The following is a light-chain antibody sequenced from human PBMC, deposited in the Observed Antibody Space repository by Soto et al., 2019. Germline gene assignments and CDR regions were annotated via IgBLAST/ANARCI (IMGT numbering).Light chain of an antibody. CDR3: QKYDSAPWT. CDR1: QGISNY. CDR2: AAS. J-gene: IGKJ1*01. V-gene: IGKV1-27*01. Sequence: DIEMTQSPSSLSASVGDRVTITCRASQGISNYLAWYQQRPGKVPKLLIYAASTLQSGVPSRFSGSGSGTDFTLTISSLQPEDVATYYCQKYDSAPWTFVQGTEVEIK.